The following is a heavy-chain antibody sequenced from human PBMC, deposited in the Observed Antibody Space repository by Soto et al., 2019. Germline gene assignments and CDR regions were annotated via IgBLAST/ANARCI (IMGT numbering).Heavy chain of an antibody. J-gene: IGHJ6*02. Sequence: QVQLVQSGAEVKKPGASVKVSCKASGYTFTSYGISWVRQAPGQGLEWMGWISAYNGNTNYAQKLQGRVTMTTDTAASTAYMERRSLRSDDTAVYYCASGGGAVAGTRWYYYYGMDVWGQGTTVTVSS. V-gene: IGHV1-18*04. D-gene: IGHD6-19*01. CDR2: ISAYNGNT. CDR1: GYTFTSYG. CDR3: ASGGGAVAGTRWYYYYGMDV.